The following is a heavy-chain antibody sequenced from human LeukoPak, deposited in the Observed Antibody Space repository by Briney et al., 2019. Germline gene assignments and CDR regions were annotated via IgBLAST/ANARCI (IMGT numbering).Heavy chain of an antibody. Sequence: GGSLRLSCAASGFTFSSYGMTWVRQAPGKGLEWVSDISGSGIRRDYEDSVKGRFTISRDNSKNTLYLQMNSLRAEDTAVYYCAKRSGGPSPFDYWGQGTLVTVSS. J-gene: IGHJ4*02. CDR2: ISGSGIRR. V-gene: IGHV3-23*01. CDR1: GFTFSSYG. D-gene: IGHD3-3*01. CDR3: AKRSGGPSPFDY.